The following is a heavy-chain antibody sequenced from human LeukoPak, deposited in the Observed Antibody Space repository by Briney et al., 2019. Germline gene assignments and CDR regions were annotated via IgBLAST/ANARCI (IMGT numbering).Heavy chain of an antibody. CDR1: GFSFSTYW. D-gene: IGHD1-26*01. J-gene: IGHJ4*02. V-gene: IGHV3-7*01. CDR3: ARRVGVNFDY. CDR2: IKQDGTEK. Sequence: GESLRLSCAASGFSFSTYWMSWVRQAPGKGLEWVANIKQDGTEKYYVDSVKGRFTISRDNAKNSLYLQMNSLRVEDTAVYYCARRVGVNFDYWGQGTLVTVSS.